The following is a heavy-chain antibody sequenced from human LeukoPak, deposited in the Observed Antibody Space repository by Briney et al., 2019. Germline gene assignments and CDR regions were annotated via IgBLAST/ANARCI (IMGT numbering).Heavy chain of an antibody. J-gene: IGHJ3*02. CDR3: ARDRSGYSYSQYFNM. Sequence: SETLSLTCTVSGGSISSSSYYWGWIRQPPGKGLEWIGSIYYSGSTYYNPSLKSRVSMSVDLSKNQFSLKLNSVTAADTAVYFCARDRSGYSYSQYFNMWGQGTMVTVSP. CDR1: GGSISSSSYY. V-gene: IGHV4-39*07. CDR2: IYYSGST. D-gene: IGHD6-25*01.